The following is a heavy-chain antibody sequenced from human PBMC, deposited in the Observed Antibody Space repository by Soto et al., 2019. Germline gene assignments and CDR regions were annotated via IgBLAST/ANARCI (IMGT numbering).Heavy chain of an antibody. CDR2: ISFEGSNK. Sequence: GGSLRLSCAASGFTFTDFGMHWVRQSPGKGLEWVAVISFEGSNKYFAESVKGRFAISRDDSTNTVYLQMNSLRPEDTAVYYCARDLTDYNYEYKFAFWGQGTLVTVSS. CDR3: ARDLTDYNYEYKFAF. D-gene: IGHD4-4*01. J-gene: IGHJ4*02. V-gene: IGHV3-30*03. CDR1: GFTFTDFG.